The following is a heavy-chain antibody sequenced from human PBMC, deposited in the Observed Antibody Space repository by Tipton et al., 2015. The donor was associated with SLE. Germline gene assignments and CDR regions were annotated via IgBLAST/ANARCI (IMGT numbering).Heavy chain of an antibody. Sequence: TLSLTCTVSGGSIGSSSYYWGWIRQPPGKGLEWIGSIYYSGSTNYKPSLKSRVTISVDTSKNQFSLKLNSVTAADTAMYFCARSPGRLRSMDYWGQGTLVTVSS. D-gene: IGHD3-3*01. CDR3: ARSPGRLRSMDY. CDR2: IYYSGST. CDR1: GGSIGSSSYY. V-gene: IGHV4-39*07. J-gene: IGHJ4*02.